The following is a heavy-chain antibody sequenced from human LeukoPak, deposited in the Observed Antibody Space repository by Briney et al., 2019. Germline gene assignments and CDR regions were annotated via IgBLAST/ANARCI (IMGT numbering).Heavy chain of an antibody. CDR2: MKYDGSEK. Sequence: GGPLRLSCAASGFPFGRYGMSWGRQAPGKGLEWVADMKYDGSEKYYVDSVKGRFTISRDNAKNSLYLQMNSLRAEDTAVYYCARDIEAAGLFLDYWGQGTLVTVSS. CDR1: GFPFGRYG. J-gene: IGHJ4*02. CDR3: ARDIEAAGLFLDY. V-gene: IGHV3-7*01. D-gene: IGHD6-13*01.